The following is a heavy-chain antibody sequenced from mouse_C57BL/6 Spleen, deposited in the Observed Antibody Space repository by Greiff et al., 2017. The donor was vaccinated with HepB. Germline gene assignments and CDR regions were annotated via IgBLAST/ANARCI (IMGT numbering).Heavy chain of an antibody. D-gene: IGHD1-1*01. CDR1: GYTFTDYE. J-gene: IGHJ1*03. V-gene: IGHV1-15*01. CDR3: TRSYGSSPSYWYFDV. Sequence: VKLQESGAELVRPGASVTLSCKASGYTFTDYEMHWVKQTPVHGLEWIGAIDPETGGTAYNQKFKGKAILTADKSSSTAYMELRSLTSEDSAVYYCTRSYGSSPSYWYFDVWGTGTTVTVSS. CDR2: IDPETGGT.